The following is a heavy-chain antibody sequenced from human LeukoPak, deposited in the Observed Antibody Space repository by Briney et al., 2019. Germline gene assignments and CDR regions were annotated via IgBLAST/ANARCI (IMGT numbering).Heavy chain of an antibody. CDR1: GFVFSTYG. Sequence: PGGSLRLSCTASGFVFSTYGMHWVRQAPGKGLEWVANIKQDGSEKYYVDSVKGRFTISRDNAKNSLYLQMNSLRAEDTAVYYCARDTPLGRYDLLTDYSRSSAFDIWGQGIKVTVSS. V-gene: IGHV3-7*01. J-gene: IGHJ3*02. CDR2: IKQDGSEK. CDR3: ARDTPLGRYDLLTDYSRSSAFDI. D-gene: IGHD3-9*01.